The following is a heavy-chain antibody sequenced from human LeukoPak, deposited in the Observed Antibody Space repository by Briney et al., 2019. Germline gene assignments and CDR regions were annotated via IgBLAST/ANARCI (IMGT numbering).Heavy chain of an antibody. V-gene: IGHV4-34*01. CDR1: GGSFSGYY. CDR3: ARDLASCAGDCYSDGFDY. J-gene: IGHJ4*02. Sequence: SETLSLTCAVYGGSFSGYYWSWIRQPSGKGLEWIGEINHSGSTNYNPSLKSRVTISVDTSKNQFSLKLSSVTAADTAVYYCARDLASCAGDCYSDGFDYWGQGALVTVSS. CDR2: INHSGST. D-gene: IGHD2-21*02.